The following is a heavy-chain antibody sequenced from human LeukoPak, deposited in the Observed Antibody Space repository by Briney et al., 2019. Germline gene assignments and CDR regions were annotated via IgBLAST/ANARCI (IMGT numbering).Heavy chain of an antibody. D-gene: IGHD3-10*01. CDR3: AKDLWFGEFLFDY. CDR2: ISWNSGSI. CDR1: GFTFDDYA. Sequence: PGRSLRLSCAASGFTFDDYAMHWVRHAPGKGLEWVSGISWNSGSIGYADSVKGRFTISRDNAKNSLYLQMNSLRAEDTALYYCAKDLWFGEFLFDYWGQGTLVTVSS. V-gene: IGHV3-9*01. J-gene: IGHJ4*02.